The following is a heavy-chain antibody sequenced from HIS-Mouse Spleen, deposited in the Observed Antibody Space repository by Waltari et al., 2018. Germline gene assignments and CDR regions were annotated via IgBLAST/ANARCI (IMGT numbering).Heavy chain of an antibody. CDR1: GGSISSRSYY. Sequence: QLQLQESGPGLVKPSETLSLTCTVSGGSISSRSYYWGWRRQPPGKGLEWIGSIYYRGSTYYTPSLKRRVTISLDTSKNQFSLKLSSVTAADTAVYYCAREIPYSSSWYDWYFDLWGRGTLVTVSS. D-gene: IGHD6-13*01. CDR3: AREIPYSSSWYDWYFDL. CDR2: IYYRGST. V-gene: IGHV4-39*07. J-gene: IGHJ2*01.